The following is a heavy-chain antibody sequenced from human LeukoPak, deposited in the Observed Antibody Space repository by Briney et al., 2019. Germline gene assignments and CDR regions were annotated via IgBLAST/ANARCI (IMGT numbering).Heavy chain of an antibody. CDR2: IYYSGST. CDR1: GGSISSYY. J-gene: IGHJ4*02. Sequence: SETLSLTCTVSGGSISSYYWSWIRQPPGKGLEWIGYIYYSGSTNYNPSLKSRVTISVDTSKNQFSLKLSSVTAADTAVYYCAREESYDSGGYYYAVFVYWGQGTLVTVSS. D-gene: IGHD3-22*01. V-gene: IGHV4-59*01. CDR3: AREESYDSGGYYYAVFVY.